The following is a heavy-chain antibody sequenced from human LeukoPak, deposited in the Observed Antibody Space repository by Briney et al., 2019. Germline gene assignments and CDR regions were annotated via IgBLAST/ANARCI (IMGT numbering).Heavy chain of an antibody. CDR1: GYTFTSYG. CDR2: ISAYNGNT. V-gene: IGHV1-18*01. D-gene: IGHD1-1*01. Sequence: ASVKVSCKASGYTFTSYGISWVRQAPGQGLEWMGWISAYNGNTNYAQKLQGRVTMTRDTSISTAYMELSRLRSDDTAVYYCARGARRGAFNIWGQGTMVTVSS. CDR3: ARGARRGAFNI. J-gene: IGHJ3*02.